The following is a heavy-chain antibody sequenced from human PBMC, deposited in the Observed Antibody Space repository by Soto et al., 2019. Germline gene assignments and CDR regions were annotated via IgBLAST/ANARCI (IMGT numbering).Heavy chain of an antibody. D-gene: IGHD3-3*01. CDR2: ISGSGGST. CDR3: AISQADYDFWSGYGGY. V-gene: IGHV3-23*01. CDR1: GFTFSSYA. J-gene: IGHJ4*02. Sequence: GGSLRLSCAASGFTFSSYAMSWVRQAPGKGLEWVSAISGSGGSTYYADSVKGRFPFSRDNSKNTLYLQMNSLRAEETAVYYCAISQADYDFWSGYGGYWGQGTLVTVSS.